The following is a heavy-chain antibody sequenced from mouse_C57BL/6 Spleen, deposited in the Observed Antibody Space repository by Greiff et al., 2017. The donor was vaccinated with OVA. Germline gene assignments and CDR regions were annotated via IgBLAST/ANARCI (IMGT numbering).Heavy chain of an antibody. J-gene: IGHJ1*03. CDR1: GYTFTDYY. D-gene: IGHD1-1*01. V-gene: IGHV1-76*01. CDR2: ISPGSGNT. CDR3: ARCHYYGSSYWYFDV. Sequence: QVQLKESGAELVRPRASVKLSCKASGYTFTDYYINWVKQRPGPGLEWIARISPGSGNTYYNEKFKGKATLTAEKSSSTAYMQLNSLTSEDSAVYFCARCHYYGSSYWYFDVWGTGTTGTVSS.